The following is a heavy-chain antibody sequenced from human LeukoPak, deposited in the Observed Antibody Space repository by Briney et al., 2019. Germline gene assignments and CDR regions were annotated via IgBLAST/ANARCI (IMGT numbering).Heavy chain of an antibody. Sequence: GGSLRLSCAASGFTFTSFAMSWVRQAPGKGLEWVSAISGRGGTTDYADSVKGRFTISRDNSKNTLYLQMNSLRADDTAVYYCANSASGTHPEYWGQGTLVTVSS. J-gene: IGHJ4*02. D-gene: IGHD1-1*01. CDR2: ISGRGGTT. CDR1: GFTFTSFA. CDR3: ANSASGTHPEY. V-gene: IGHV3-23*01.